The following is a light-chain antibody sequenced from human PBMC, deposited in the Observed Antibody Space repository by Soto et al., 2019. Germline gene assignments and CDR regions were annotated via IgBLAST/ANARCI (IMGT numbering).Light chain of an antibody. CDR1: QSVSSN. Sequence: EIVMTQSPATLSVSPGERATLSCRASQSVSSNLAWYHQKPGQAPRLLIYGASTRATGIPARFSGSGSGTAATLPISSLQSEDFAVYYCQQYNNCPPWTFGQGTKVEIK. CDR3: QQYNNCPPWT. J-gene: IGKJ1*01. CDR2: GAS. V-gene: IGKV3-15*01.